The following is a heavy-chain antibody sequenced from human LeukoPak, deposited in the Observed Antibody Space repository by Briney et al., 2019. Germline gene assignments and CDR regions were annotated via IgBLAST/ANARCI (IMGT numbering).Heavy chain of an antibody. V-gene: IGHV3-53*01. CDR2: IYSSGNT. Sequence: GGSLRLSCAASGFTVSSNYMSWVRQAPGKGVEWVSVIYSSGNTYYADSVKGRFTSSRDNSKNTMYLQMNNLRAEDTAVYYCARGITMIVIVSPGAFDIWGQGTMVTVSS. D-gene: IGHD3-22*01. CDR3: ARGITMIVIVSPGAFDI. CDR1: GFTVSSNY. J-gene: IGHJ3*02.